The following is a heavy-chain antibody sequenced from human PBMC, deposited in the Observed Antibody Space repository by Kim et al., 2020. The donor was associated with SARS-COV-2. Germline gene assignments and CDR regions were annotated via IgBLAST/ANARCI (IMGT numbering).Heavy chain of an antibody. Sequence: GGSLRLSCATSGFTFSGSAIHWVRQASGKGLEWVGRIRSKANNYATAYGASVKGRFTISRDESKNTAYLQMNSLKPEDTALYYCTRREGAGTGDYWGQGTLVTVSS. J-gene: IGHJ4*02. CDR3: TRREGAGTGDY. D-gene: IGHD6-19*01. CDR1: GFTFSGSA. CDR2: IRSKANNYAT. V-gene: IGHV3-73*01.